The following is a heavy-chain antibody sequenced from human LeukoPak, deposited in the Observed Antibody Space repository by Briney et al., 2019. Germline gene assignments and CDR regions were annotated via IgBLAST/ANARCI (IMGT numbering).Heavy chain of an antibody. CDR2: ITTGRGET. D-gene: IGHD1-26*01. Sequence: ASVKVSCKASGYTFTDYALHWVRQAPGQSLEWMRWITTGRGETRYSQEFQRRITFTRDTSASTVYMDLSDLTSVTAADTAVYYCARSPVGAKFWFDPWGQGTLVTVSS. CDR3: ARSPVGAKFWFDP. V-gene: IGHV1-3*03. J-gene: IGHJ5*02. CDR1: GYTFTDYA.